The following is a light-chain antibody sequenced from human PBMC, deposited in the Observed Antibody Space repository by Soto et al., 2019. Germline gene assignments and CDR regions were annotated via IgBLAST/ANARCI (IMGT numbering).Light chain of an antibody. CDR2: EVS. CDR1: SSDVGAYNY. V-gene: IGLV2-14*01. CDR3: SSYTTSRAYV. Sequence: QSVLTQPASVSGSPGQSITISCTGTSSDVGAYNYVSWYQQQSGKAPKLMIHEVSNRPSGVSNRFSGSKPGNTASLTISGLQAEDEADYYCSSYTTSRAYVFGIGTKVTVL. J-gene: IGLJ1*01.